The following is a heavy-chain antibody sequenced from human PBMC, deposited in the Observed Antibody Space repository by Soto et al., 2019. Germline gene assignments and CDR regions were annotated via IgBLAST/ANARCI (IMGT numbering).Heavy chain of an antibody. Sequence: PSETLSLTCTVSGGSISSFYWSWIRQPAGKGLEWIGRIYTSGSTNYNPSLKRGVTMSVDTSKNQFYLKQSSVTAADTAVYYCARDGTHSDFWSGLLQQGPYFDYWGQGTRVTVS. V-gene: IGHV4-4*07. D-gene: IGHD3-3*01. CDR3: ARDGTHSDFWSGLLQQGPYFDY. CDR2: IYTSGST. J-gene: IGHJ4*02. CDR1: GGSISSFY.